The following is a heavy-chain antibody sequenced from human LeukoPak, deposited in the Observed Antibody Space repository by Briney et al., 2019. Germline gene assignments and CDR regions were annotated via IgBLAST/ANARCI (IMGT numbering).Heavy chain of an antibody. CDR1: GYTFNNFD. CDR2: IIPIFGTA. V-gene: IGHV1-69*13. Sequence: SVKVSCKASGYTFNNFDIDWIRQAPGQGLEWMGGIIPIFGTANYAQKFQGRVTITADESTSTAYMELSSLRSEDTAVYYCARDYYDSSGYYFNWFDPWGQGTLVTVSS. CDR3: ARDYYDSSGYYFNWFDP. D-gene: IGHD3-22*01. J-gene: IGHJ5*02.